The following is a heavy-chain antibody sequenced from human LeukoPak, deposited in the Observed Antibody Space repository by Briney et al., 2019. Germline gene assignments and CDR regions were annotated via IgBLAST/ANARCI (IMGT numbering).Heavy chain of an antibody. CDR3: ARDWSYYDSSGPFDY. J-gene: IGHJ4*02. D-gene: IGHD3-22*01. V-gene: IGHV3-21*01. CDR2: ISSSSYI. Sequence: GGSLRLSCAASGFTFSSYSMNWVRQAPGKGLEWVSSISSSSYIYYADSVKGRFTISRDNAKNSLYLQMNSLRAEDTAVYYCARDWSYYDSSGPFDYWGQGTLVTVSS. CDR1: GFTFSSYS.